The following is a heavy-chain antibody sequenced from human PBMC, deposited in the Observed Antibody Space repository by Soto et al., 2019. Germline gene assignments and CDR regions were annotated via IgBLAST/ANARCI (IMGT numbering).Heavy chain of an antibody. D-gene: IGHD7-27*01. CDR2: IVVGSGNT. CDR3: AAAPRWRGLGRDFDY. V-gene: IGHV1-58*02. J-gene: IGHJ4*02. Sequence: QMQLVQSGPEVKKPGTSVKVSCKASGFTFTSSAMQWVRQARGQRLEWIGWIVVGSGNTDYARKFQERVTITRDMSPSKADIELRSLRSEDTAVYYGAAAPRWRGLGRDFDYWGQGTLVTVSS. CDR1: GFTFTSSA.